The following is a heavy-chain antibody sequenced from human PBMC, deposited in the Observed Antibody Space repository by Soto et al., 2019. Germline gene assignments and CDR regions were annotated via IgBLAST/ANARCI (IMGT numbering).Heavy chain of an antibody. J-gene: IGHJ6*03. Sequence: GGSLRLSCVASGFTFSSYSVTWVRQAPGKGLEWVASISSSSTYIYYVDSVEGRFSISRDNAKNSLYVQMNSLRAEDTAVYYCARSNRPARTNYMDVWGNGTTVTVSS. CDR1: GFTFSSYS. CDR3: ARSNRPARTNYMDV. V-gene: IGHV3-21*01. D-gene: IGHD2-8*01. CDR2: ISSSSTYI.